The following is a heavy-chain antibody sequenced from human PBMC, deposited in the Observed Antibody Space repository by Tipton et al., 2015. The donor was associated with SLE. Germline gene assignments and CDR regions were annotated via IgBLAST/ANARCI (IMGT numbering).Heavy chain of an antibody. V-gene: IGHV4-38-2*01. CDR2: IYHSGST. Sequence: TLSLTCAVSGYSISTGYYWGWIRQPPGKGLEWIGYIYHSGSTNYNPSLKSRVTISLDTSKNQFSLKLSSVTAADTAVYYCARVYDFVWASYRPFDYWGQGTLVTVSS. CDR3: ARVYDFVWASYRPFDY. D-gene: IGHD3-16*02. J-gene: IGHJ4*02. CDR1: GYSISTGYY.